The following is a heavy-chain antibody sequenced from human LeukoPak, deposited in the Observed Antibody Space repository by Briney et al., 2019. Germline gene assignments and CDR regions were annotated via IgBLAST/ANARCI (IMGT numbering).Heavy chain of an antibody. CDR3: ARVFDWNYFNWFDP. CDR1: GYTFTSYD. D-gene: IGHD1-7*01. J-gene: IGHJ5*02. V-gene: IGHV1-8*01. Sequence: ASVKVSCKASGYTFTSYDINWVRQATGQGLEWMGWMNPNGGNTGYAQKFQGRVTMTRNTSISTAYMELSSLRSEDTAVYYCARVFDWNYFNWFDPWGQGTLVTVSS. CDR2: MNPNGGNT.